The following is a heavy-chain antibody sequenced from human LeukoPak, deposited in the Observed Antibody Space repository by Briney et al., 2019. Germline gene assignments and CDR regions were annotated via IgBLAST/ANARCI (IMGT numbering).Heavy chain of an antibody. CDR1: GFTFSSYA. V-gene: IGHV3-23*01. D-gene: IGHD3-9*01. CDR3: AKDQQGWPDIFDY. CDR2: ISGSGGST. J-gene: IGHJ4*02. Sequence: PGGSLRLSCAASGFTFSSYAMSWVRQAPGKGLEWVSVISGSGGSTYYADSVKGRFTISRDNSKNTLYLQMNSLRGEDTAVYYCAKDQQGWPDIFDYWGQGTLVTVSS.